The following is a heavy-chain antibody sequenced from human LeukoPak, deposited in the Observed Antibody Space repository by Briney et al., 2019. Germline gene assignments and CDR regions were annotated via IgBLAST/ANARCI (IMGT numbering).Heavy chain of an antibody. Sequence: GSLRLSCAASGFTFSSYAMSWVRQTPGKGLEWIGEINHNGNTNYDPSLKSRVTISVDTSKDQFSLKLSSVTAADTAVYYCARHGLVAARHAFDIWDQGAMVTVSS. CDR1: GFTFSSYA. CDR2: INHNGNT. V-gene: IGHV4-34*01. CDR3: ARHGLVAARHAFDI. J-gene: IGHJ3*02. D-gene: IGHD6-6*01.